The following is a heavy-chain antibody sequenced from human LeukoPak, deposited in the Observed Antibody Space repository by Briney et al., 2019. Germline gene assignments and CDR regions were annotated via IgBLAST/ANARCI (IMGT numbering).Heavy chain of an antibody. Sequence: SQTLSLTCTVSGGSISSGGYYWSWIRQPPGKGLEWIGYIYHSGSTYYNPSLKSRVTISVDRSKSQFSLKLSSVTAADTAVYYCARDPSFDYWGQGTLVTVSS. CDR1: GGSISSGGYY. J-gene: IGHJ4*02. CDR2: IYHSGST. V-gene: IGHV4-30-2*01. CDR3: ARDPSFDY.